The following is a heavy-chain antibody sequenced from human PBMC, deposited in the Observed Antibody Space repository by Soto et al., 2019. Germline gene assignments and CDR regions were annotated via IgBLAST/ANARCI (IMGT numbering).Heavy chain of an antibody. D-gene: IGHD5-12*01. Sequence: GASVKVSCKASGYTFTGYYMHWVRQAPGQGLEWMGWINPNSGGTNYAQKFQGWVTMTRDTSISTAYMELSRLRSDDTAVYYCAREGVATITTYYYYGMDVGGQGTTVTVSS. V-gene: IGHV1-2*04. CDR2: INPNSGGT. CDR3: AREGVATITTYYYYGMDV. J-gene: IGHJ6*02. CDR1: GYTFTGYY.